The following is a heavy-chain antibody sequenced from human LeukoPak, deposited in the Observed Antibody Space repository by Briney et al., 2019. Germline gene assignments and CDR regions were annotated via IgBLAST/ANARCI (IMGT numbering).Heavy chain of an antibody. CDR2: ISAYNGNT. Sequence: GASVKVSCKASGYTFTSYGISWVRQAPGQGLEWMGWISAYNGNTNYAQKLQGRVTMTTDTSTSTAYMELRSLRSDDTAVYYCAKYYVVGGTANAFDIWGRGTLVTVSS. D-gene: IGHD2-21*01. V-gene: IGHV1-18*01. CDR1: GYTFTSYG. J-gene: IGHJ3*02. CDR3: AKYYVVGGTANAFDI.